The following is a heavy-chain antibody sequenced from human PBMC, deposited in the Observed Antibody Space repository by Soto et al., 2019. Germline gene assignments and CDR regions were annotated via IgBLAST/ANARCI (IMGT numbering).Heavy chain of an antibody. CDR1: GFPYSSCW. CDR2: IKQDGSVR. J-gene: IGHJ4*02. CDR3: TTDNQWLVRRDY. D-gene: IGHD6-19*01. Sequence: GTLTLSCVASGFPYSSCWMSWVRQAPRKGLEWVANIKQDGSVRYDVDSVKGKFTISRDASKNTLYLQMTSLKTAETAVYYCTTDNQWLVRRDYWGQGTLVTVSS. V-gene: IGHV3-7*03.